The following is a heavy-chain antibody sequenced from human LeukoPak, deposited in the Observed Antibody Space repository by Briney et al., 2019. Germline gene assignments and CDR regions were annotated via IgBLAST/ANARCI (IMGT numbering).Heavy chain of an antibody. CDR3: VKDLSGRYTFDY. D-gene: IGHD1-26*01. CDR2: INDNGGRT. J-gene: IGHJ4*02. CDR1: GFTFSSYA. Sequence: PGGSLRLSCSASGFTFSSYAMHWVRQAPGKGLEYVSGINDNGGRTHYGDSLKGRFTISRDNSKNTLYLQMSTLRAEDTAVYYRVKDLSGRYTFDYWGQGTLVTVSS. V-gene: IGHV3-64D*09.